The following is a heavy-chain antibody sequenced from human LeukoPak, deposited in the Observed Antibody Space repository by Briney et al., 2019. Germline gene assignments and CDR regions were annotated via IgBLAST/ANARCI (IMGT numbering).Heavy chain of an antibody. D-gene: IGHD3-10*01. J-gene: IGHJ3*02. CDR3: TTEKVLLWFGEPLAYDAFDI. V-gene: IGHV3-15*01. CDR2: IKSETDGGTT. CDR1: GFTFSNAW. Sequence: GGSLRLSCAASGFTFSNAWMSWVRQAPGKGLEWVGRIKSETDGGTTDYAAPVKGRFTISRDDSKNTLYLQMNSLKTEDTAVYYCTTEKVLLWFGEPLAYDAFDIWGQGTMVTVSS.